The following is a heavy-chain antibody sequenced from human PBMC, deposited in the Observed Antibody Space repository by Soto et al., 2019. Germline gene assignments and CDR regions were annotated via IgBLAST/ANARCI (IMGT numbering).Heavy chain of an antibody. CDR1: GVSISSYY. CDR3: AGGYSDDNWFDP. D-gene: IGHD5-18*01. J-gene: IGHJ5*02. Sequence: QVQLQESGPVLVKPSETRSLTCTVSGVSISSYYWCWIRQPPGKGLVWIGYIYYSGSTNYNPSLKSRVTISLDTSKNQFSLKLSSVTSADTAVYYCAGGYSDDNWFDPWGQGTLVTVSS. CDR2: IYYSGST. V-gene: IGHV4-59*01.